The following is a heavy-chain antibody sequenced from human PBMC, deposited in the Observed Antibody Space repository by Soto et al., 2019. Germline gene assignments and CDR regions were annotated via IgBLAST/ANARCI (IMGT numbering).Heavy chain of an antibody. CDR3: ARGDYYDSSGYYKSYYYYGMDV. CDR1: GGTFSSYA. D-gene: IGHD3-22*01. J-gene: IGHJ6*02. CDR2: IIPIFGTA. Sequence: QVQLVQSGAEVKKPGSSVKVSCKASGGTFSSYAISWVRQAXGQGLEWMGGIIPIFGTANYAQKFQGRVTITADESTSTAYMELSSLRSEDTAVYYCARGDYYDSSGYYKSYYYYGMDVWGQGTTVTVSS. V-gene: IGHV1-69*01.